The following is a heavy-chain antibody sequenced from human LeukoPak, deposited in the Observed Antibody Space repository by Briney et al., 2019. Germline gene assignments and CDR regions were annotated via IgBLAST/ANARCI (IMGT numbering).Heavy chain of an antibody. Sequence: ASVKVSCKAFGYTFTSNYMHWVRQAPGQGLEWMGIINPSGGSTSYAQKFQGRVTMTRDMSTSTVYMELSSLRSEDTAVYYCAGGVAMNPDYWGQGTLVTVSS. CDR3: AGGVAMNPDY. D-gene: IGHD2-15*01. V-gene: IGHV1-46*01. J-gene: IGHJ4*02. CDR2: INPSGGST. CDR1: GYTFTSNY.